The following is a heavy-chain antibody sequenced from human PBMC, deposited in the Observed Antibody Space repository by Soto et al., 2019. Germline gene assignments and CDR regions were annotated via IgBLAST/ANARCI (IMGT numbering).Heavy chain of an antibody. V-gene: IGHV1-18*01. CDR3: SRGTSIPASGDY. Sequence: QVQLVQSGAEVKKPGASVKVSCKASGYTFTNYGINWVRQAPGQGLEWLGWVSAYNGEKRYAQRVQARVIMTTDTFTVSAHMELRSLRSDDTAVYCCSRGTSIPASGDYWGQGTLVIVSS. J-gene: IGHJ4*01. CDR2: VSAYNGEK. CDR1: GYTFTNYG. D-gene: IGHD2-2*02.